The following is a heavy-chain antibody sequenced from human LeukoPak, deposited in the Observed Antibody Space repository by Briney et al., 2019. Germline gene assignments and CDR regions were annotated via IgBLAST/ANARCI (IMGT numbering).Heavy chain of an antibody. J-gene: IGHJ6*02. Sequence: ASVKGSCKASGYTFTSYGISWVRQAPGQGLEWMGWISAYNGNTNYAQKLQGRVTMTTDTSTSTAYMELRSLRSDDTAVYYCARDRQSSGWYAYYYYGMDVWGQGTTVTVSS. V-gene: IGHV1-18*01. D-gene: IGHD6-19*01. CDR2: ISAYNGNT. CDR1: GYTFTSYG. CDR3: ARDRQSSGWYAYYYYGMDV.